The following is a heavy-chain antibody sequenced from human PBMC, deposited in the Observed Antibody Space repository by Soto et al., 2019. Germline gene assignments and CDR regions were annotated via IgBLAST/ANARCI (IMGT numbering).Heavy chain of an antibody. D-gene: IGHD5-18*01. Sequence: QVQLQQRGAGLLKPSETLSLTCAVYGGSFSGYYWSWIRQPPGKGLEWIGEINHSGSTNYNPSLKSRVTISVDTSKHQFSLKLSSVTAADTAVYYCARVMALYSYVDYWGQGTLVTVSS. CDR1: GGSFSGYY. CDR3: ARVMALYSYVDY. J-gene: IGHJ4*02. CDR2: INHSGST. V-gene: IGHV4-34*01.